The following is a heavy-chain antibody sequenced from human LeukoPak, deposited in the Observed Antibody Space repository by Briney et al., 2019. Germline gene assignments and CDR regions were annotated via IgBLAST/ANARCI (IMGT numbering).Heavy chain of an antibody. CDR2: IYYSGST. J-gene: IGHJ5*02. Sequence: SETLSLTCTVSDGSISSYYWSWIRQPPGKGLEWIGYIYYSGSTNYNPSLKSRVTISVDTSKNQFSLKLSSVTAADTAVYYCARAPRHCSGGSCYLNWFDPWGQGTLVTVSS. V-gene: IGHV4-59*01. D-gene: IGHD2-15*01. CDR1: DGSISSYY. CDR3: ARAPRHCSGGSCYLNWFDP.